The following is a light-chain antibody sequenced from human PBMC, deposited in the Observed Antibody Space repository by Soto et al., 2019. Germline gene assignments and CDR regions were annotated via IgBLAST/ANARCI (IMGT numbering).Light chain of an antibody. CDR3: SSYTSSSTYV. J-gene: IGLJ1*01. V-gene: IGLV2-14*01. CDR1: SFDVGAYNN. Sequence: QSVLTRPASVSGSPGQSITISCTGTSFDVGAYNNVSWYQQHPGKAPKLMIYEVSNRPSGVSNRFSGSKSGNTASLTISGLQAEDEADYYCSSYTSSSTYVFGTGTKVTVL. CDR2: EVS.